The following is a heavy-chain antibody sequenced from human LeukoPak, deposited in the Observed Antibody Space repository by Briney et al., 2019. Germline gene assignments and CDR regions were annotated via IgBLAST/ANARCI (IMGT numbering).Heavy chain of an antibody. D-gene: IGHD3-3*01. CDR2: IYYSGST. CDR1: GGSISSGDYY. CDR3: ARTTLLYCDFWSRYPPSYGMDG. J-gene: IGHJ6*02. Sequence: SSETLSLTCTVSGGSISSGDYYWSWIRQPPGKGLEWIGYIYYSGSTYYNPSLKSRVTISVDTSKNQFSMKLSSVTAADTAVYYSARTTLLYCDFWSRYPPSYGMDGWGQGTTVT. V-gene: IGHV4-30-4*01.